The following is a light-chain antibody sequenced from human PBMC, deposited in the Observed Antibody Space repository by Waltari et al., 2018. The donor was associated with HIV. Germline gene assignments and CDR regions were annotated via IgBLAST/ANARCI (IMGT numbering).Light chain of an antibody. CDR2: DVN. CDR3: CSYAGNLDVV. V-gene: IGLV2-11*01. Sequence: QSALTQPHSVSGSPGQSVTISCTGTSSDIGGYNYVSWYRQFPGKAPSVIIHDVNKRPYGVPDRLSGSKSGNTASLTISGLQTDDEADYYCCSYAGNLDVVFGGGTTLTVL. J-gene: IGLJ2*01. CDR1: SSDIGGYNY.